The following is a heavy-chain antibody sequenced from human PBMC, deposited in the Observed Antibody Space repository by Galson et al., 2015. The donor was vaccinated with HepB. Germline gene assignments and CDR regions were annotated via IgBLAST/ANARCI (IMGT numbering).Heavy chain of an antibody. J-gene: IGHJ6*02. CDR1: GGTFSSYA. D-gene: IGHD3-10*01. CDR2: IIPIFGRA. CDR3: ARGFTMARGATTIYYYGMDV. V-gene: IGHV1-69*05. Sequence: SVKVSCKASGGTFSSYAISWVRQAPGQGLEWLGGIIPIFGRANYAQKLQGRVTMTTDTSTSTAYMELRSLRSDDTAVYYCARGFTMARGATTIYYYGMDVWGQGTTVTVSS.